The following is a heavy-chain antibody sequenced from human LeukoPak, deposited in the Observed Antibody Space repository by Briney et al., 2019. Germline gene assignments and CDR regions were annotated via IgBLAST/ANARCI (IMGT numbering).Heavy chain of an antibody. CDR1: GFTFSSYS. D-gene: IGHD3-10*02. CDR2: ISNSSSYI. CDR3: AELGITMIGGV. J-gene: IGHJ6*04. V-gene: IGHV3-21*01. Sequence: GGSLRLSCAASGFTFSSYSMNWVRQAPGKGLEWVSSISNSSSYIYYADSVKGRFTISRDNAKNSLYLQMNSLRAEDTAVYYCAELGITMIGGVWGKGTTVTISS.